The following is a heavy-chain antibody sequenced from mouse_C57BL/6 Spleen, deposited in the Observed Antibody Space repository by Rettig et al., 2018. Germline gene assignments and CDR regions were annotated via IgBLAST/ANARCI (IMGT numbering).Heavy chain of an antibody. V-gene: IGHV1-59*01. D-gene: IGHD2-3*01. CDR1: GYTFTSYW. CDR3: AREVYDGHYYAMDY. Sequence: GTSVKLSCKASGYTFTSYWMHWVKQRPGQGLEWIGVIDPSDSYTNYNQKFKGKATLTVDTSSSTAYMQLSSLTSEDSAVYYCAREVYDGHYYAMDYWGQGTSVTVSS. J-gene: IGHJ4*01. CDR2: IDPSDSYT.